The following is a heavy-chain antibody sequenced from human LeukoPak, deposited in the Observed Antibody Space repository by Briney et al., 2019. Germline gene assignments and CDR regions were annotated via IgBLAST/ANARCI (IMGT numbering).Heavy chain of an antibody. D-gene: IGHD6-19*01. CDR3: ARGARIVVAGPEGSFDY. J-gene: IGHJ4*02. V-gene: IGHV1-2*02. CDR2: INPNSGGT. CDR1: GYTITGYY. Sequence: ASVKVSCKASGYTITGYYIHWVRQAPGQGLQWMGWINPNSGGTNYAQKFQGRVTMTRDTSISTTYVELSRLRSDDTAVYYCARGARIVVAGPEGSFDYWGQGTLVTVSS.